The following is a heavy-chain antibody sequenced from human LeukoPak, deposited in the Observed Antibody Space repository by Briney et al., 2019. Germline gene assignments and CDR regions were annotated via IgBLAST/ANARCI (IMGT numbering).Heavy chain of an antibody. D-gene: IGHD3-22*01. V-gene: IGHV1-69*13. Sequence: SVKVSCKASGGLFSSYSTSWVRQAPGQGLEWMGGIIPVFGTTNYAQKFQGRVIITADESTTTAYMELSSLRSDDTAVYYCAREYFDSSGYYYRFGASDIWGQGTMVTVSS. J-gene: IGHJ3*02. CDR1: GGLFSSYS. CDR2: IIPVFGTT. CDR3: AREYFDSSGYYYRFGASDI.